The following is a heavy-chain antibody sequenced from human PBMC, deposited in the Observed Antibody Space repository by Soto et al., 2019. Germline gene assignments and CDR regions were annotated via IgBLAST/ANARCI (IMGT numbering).Heavy chain of an antibody. CDR2: INHSGST. CDR3: ARWTYYDSIGSFRRTNCFDS. Sequence: SETLSLTCAVYGGSFSGYYWSWIRQPPGKGLEWIGEINHSGSTNYNPSLKSRVTISVDTSKNQFSLKLSSVTAADTAVYYCARWTYYDSIGSFRRTNCFDSCGQGTLVTVSS. D-gene: IGHD3-22*01. J-gene: IGHJ5*01. V-gene: IGHV4-34*01. CDR1: GGSFSGYY.